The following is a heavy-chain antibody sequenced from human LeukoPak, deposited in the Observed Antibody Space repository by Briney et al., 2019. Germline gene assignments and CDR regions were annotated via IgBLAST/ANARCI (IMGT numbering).Heavy chain of an antibody. CDR2: IYYSGYT. Sequence: SETLSLTCTVSGGSISSYYWSWIRQPPGKGLKWIGNIYYSGYTTYSPSLRSRVTISVDTSKNQFSLKLNSVTAADTAMYYCAKSGGYGLIDYWGQGTLVTVSS. CDR3: AKSGGYGLIDY. CDR1: GGSISSYY. V-gene: IGHV4-59*08. D-gene: IGHD1-26*01. J-gene: IGHJ4*02.